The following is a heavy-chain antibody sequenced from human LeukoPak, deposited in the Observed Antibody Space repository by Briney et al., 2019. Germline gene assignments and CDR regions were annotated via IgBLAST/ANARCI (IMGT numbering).Heavy chain of an antibody. CDR3: ARKSYYYDSSGYWIENWFDP. CDR2: IYYSGST. CDR1: GGSISSSSYY. D-gene: IGHD3-22*01. J-gene: IGHJ5*02. Sequence: LETLSLTCSVSGGSISSSSYYWGWIRQPPGKGLEWIGSIYYSGSTYYNPSLKSRVTISVDTSKNQFSLKLSSVTAADTAVYYCARKSYYYDSSGYWIENWFDPWGQGTLVTVSS. V-gene: IGHV4-39*07.